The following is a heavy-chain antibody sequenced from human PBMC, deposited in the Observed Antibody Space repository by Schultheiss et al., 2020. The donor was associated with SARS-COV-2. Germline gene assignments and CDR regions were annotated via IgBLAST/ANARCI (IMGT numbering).Heavy chain of an antibody. CDR3: ARSRYGTSSHNYYMDV. Sequence: GGSLRLSCAASGFTFSSYSMNWVRQAPGKGLEWVSSISSSSSYIYYADSVKGRFTISRDNAKNSLYLQMNSLRAEDTAVYYCARSRYGTSSHNYYMDVWGKGTTVTVSS. J-gene: IGHJ6*03. V-gene: IGHV3-21*01. CDR1: GFTFSSYS. D-gene: IGHD6-6*01. CDR2: ISSSSSYI.